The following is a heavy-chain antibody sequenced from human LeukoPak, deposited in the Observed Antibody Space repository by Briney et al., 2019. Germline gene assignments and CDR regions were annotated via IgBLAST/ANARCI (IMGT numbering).Heavy chain of an antibody. CDR3: AREIWPGYFDY. V-gene: IGHV3-7*01. Sequence: PGGSLRLSCAASGFTFSSYWMSWVRQAPGKGLEWVANIKQDGSEKYYVDSVKGRFTISRDNAKNSLYLQMDSLRAEDTAVYYCAREIWPGYFDYWGQGTLVTVSS. J-gene: IGHJ4*02. CDR1: GFTFSSYW. CDR2: IKQDGSEK.